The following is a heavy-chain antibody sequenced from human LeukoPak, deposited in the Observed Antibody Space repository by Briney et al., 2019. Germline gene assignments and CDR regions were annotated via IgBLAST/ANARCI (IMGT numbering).Heavy chain of an antibody. CDR3: ARDGVGYYDSSGYYYFQH. CDR2: IIPIFGTA. CDR1: GGTFSSYA. J-gene: IGHJ1*01. V-gene: IGHV1-69*01. Sequence: SVKVSCKASGGTFSSYAISWVRQAPGQGLEWMGGIIPIFGTANYAQKFQGRVTITADESTSTAYMELSSLRSDDTAVYYCARDGVGYYDSSGYYYFQHWGQGTLVTVSS. D-gene: IGHD3-22*01.